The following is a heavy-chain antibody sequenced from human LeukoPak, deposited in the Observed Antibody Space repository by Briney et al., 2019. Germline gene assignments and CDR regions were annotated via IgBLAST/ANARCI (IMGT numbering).Heavy chain of an antibody. CDR2: ISYDGSNK. CDR1: GFTFSSYA. J-gene: IGHJ4*02. CDR3: ATTHDY. Sequence: GRSLRLSCAASGFTFSSYAMHWVRQAPGKGLEWVAVISYDGSNKYYADSVKGRFTISRDNSKNTLYPQMNSLRAEDTAVYYCATTHDYGCQGTLVTVSS. V-gene: IGHV3-30-3*01.